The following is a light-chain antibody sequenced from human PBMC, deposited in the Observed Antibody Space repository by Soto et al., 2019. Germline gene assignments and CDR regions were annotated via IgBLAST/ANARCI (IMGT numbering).Light chain of an antibody. Sequence: DIVMTQSPLSLPVTPGEPASISCRSSQSLLHSNGYTYLDWYLQKPGQSPQLLIYLAFNRASGAPDRFSGSGSGTEFTLTISSLQSEDFAVYYCQQYNNWPPWTFGQGTKVDIK. CDR2: LAF. CDR1: QSLLHSNGYTY. CDR3: QQYNNWPPWT. V-gene: IGKV2-28*01. J-gene: IGKJ1*01.